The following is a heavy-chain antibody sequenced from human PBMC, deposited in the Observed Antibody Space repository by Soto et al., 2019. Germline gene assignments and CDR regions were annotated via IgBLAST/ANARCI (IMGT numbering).Heavy chain of an antibody. V-gene: IGHV3-23*01. D-gene: IGHD3-10*01. CDR1: GFTFSDYA. CDR2: ISGSGGGT. J-gene: IGHJ6*02. CDR3: AKYGSGTYYNVGLDGLDV. Sequence: VQLLESGGGLVQPGGSLRLSCVASGFTFSDYAMSWVRQAPGKGLKWVSAISGSGGGTYYADSVKGRFTISRDRSGNTMYLQMNSLTVEDTAVYYCAKYGSGTYYNVGLDGLDVWGQGTTVTISS.